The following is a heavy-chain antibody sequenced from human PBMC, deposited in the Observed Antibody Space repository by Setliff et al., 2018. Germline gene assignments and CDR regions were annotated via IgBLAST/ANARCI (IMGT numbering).Heavy chain of an antibody. J-gene: IGHJ3*02. V-gene: IGHV3-48*04. CDR3: LKDRSYISLDI. D-gene: IGHD3-10*01. CDR2: LNNDGTTI. CDR1: GFTFSTYG. Sequence: GGSLRLSCAASGFTFSTYGLNWVRQAPGKGLEWISYLNNDGTTIYYADSVRGRFTISRDNAKNSLYLQMNSLRAEDTALYYCLKDRSYISLDIWGQGTMVTVSS.